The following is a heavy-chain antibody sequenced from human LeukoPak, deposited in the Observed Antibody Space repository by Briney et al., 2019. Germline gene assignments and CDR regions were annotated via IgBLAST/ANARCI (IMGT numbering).Heavy chain of an antibody. Sequence: ASVKVSCKASGYTITSYYMHWVRQAPGQGLEWMGIINPSGGSTSYAQKFQGRVTMTRDTSTSTVYMELSSLRSEDTAVYYCARVHRIAAAGSYGMDVWGQGTTVTVSS. V-gene: IGHV1-46*01. D-gene: IGHD6-13*01. CDR3: ARVHRIAAAGSYGMDV. CDR1: GYTITSYY. J-gene: IGHJ6*02. CDR2: INPSGGST.